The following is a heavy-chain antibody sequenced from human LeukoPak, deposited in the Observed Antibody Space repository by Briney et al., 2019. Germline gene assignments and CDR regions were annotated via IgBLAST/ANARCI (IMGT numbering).Heavy chain of an antibody. D-gene: IGHD6-13*01. J-gene: IGHJ6*02. Sequence: ARSLRPSWAPYGFTLSSKWTSCVRQAPGKGLEWVAKIKEDGSEKYYVDSVKGRFTISRDNAKNSLYLKMNSLRAEDTAVYYCARDLGSSWYYYYYGMDVWGQGTTVTVSS. CDR1: GFTLSSKW. CDR3: ARDLGSSWYYYYYGMDV. V-gene: IGHV3-7*01. CDR2: IKEDGSEK.